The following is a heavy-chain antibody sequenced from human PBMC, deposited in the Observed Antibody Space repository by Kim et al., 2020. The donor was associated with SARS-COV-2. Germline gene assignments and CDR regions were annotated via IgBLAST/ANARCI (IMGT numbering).Heavy chain of an antibody. D-gene: IGHD3-10*01. J-gene: IGHJ4*02. Sequence: YNPTLKSRVTLSVDTSKNQFSRKLSSVTAADTAVYYCASTITMVRGVINYWGQGTLVTVSS. CDR3: ASTITMVRGVINY. V-gene: IGHV4-34*01.